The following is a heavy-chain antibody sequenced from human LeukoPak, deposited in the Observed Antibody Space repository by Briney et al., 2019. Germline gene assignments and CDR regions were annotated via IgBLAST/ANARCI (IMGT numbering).Heavy chain of an antibody. Sequence: GASVKVSCMASGYTFIGYGISWVRDAPGQGLGWMGWLSAFIGNTHSAQKLQGRGTTTTDTSTSTAYMELRSLRSDDTAVYYCAAQYCSSTSCYRRGLVYCWGQGTLVTVSS. J-gene: IGHJ4*02. D-gene: IGHD2-2*02. V-gene: IGHV1-18*01. CDR1: GYTFIGYG. CDR2: LSAFIGNT. CDR3: AAQYCSSTSCYRRGLVYC.